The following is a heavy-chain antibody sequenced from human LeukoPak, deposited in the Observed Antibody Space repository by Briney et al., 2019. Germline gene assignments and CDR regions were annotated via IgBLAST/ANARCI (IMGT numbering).Heavy chain of an antibody. V-gene: IGHV3-30*03. CDR1: GFTFSSYG. J-gene: IGHJ4*02. CDR2: ISYDGINK. D-gene: IGHD3-22*01. CDR3: PFLRTYYYYSSFEY. Sequence: PGGSLRLSCAVSGFTFSSYGMHWVRQALGKGLEWVAGISYDGINKYYADSVRGGFTISRDNSKNTLYLQMNSLRAEDTAVYYCPFLRTYYYYSSFEYWGQGSLVSVSS.